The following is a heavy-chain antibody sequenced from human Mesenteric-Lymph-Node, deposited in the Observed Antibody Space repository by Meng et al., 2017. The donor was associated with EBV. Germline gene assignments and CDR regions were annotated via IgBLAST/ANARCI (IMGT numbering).Heavy chain of an antibody. J-gene: IGHJ4*02. D-gene: IGHD3-10*01. CDR2: ISAYNGKT. CDR1: GYTFTSHG. Sequence: QVELVQSGAEVKKPGASVKVSCKASGYTFTSHGISWVRQAPGQGLEWMRCISAYNGKTNYVQKVQGRVTTTSDTSTSTAYMELRSLRSEDTAVYFCMRDHQGYYGSGADYWGQGTLVTVSS. V-gene: IGHV1-18*01. CDR3: MRDHQGYYGSGADY.